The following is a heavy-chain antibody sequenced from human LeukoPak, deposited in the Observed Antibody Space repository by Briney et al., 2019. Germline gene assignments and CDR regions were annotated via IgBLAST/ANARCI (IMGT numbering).Heavy chain of an antibody. V-gene: IGHV3-23*01. Sequence: GGSLRLSCAASGFTFSSYAMSWVRQAPGKGLEWVSAISGSGGSTYYADSVKGRFTIFRDNSKNTLYLQMNSLRAGDTAVYYCAKAIAAAGTFDYWGQGTLVTVSS. CDR2: ISGSGGST. J-gene: IGHJ4*02. D-gene: IGHD6-13*01. CDR1: GFTFSSYA. CDR3: AKAIAAAGTFDY.